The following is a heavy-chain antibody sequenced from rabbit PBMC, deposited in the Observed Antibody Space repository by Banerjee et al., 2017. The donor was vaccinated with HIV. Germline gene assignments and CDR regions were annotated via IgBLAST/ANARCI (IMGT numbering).Heavy chain of an antibody. CDR2: IYTGSSGST. CDR3: AREYTYGYAGYGVATLMDL. CDR1: GFSFSSSYY. V-gene: IGHV1S40*01. Sequence: QSLEESGGDLVKPGASLTLTCTASGFSFSSSYYMCWVRQAPGKGLEWIVCIYTGSSGSTYYASWAKGRFTISKTSSTTVTLQMTSLTAADTATYFCAREYTYGYAGYGVATLMDLWGQGTLVTVS. J-gene: IGHJ4*01. D-gene: IGHD6-1*01.